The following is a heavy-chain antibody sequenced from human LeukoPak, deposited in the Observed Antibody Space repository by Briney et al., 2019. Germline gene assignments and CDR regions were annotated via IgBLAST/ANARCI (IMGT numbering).Heavy chain of an antibody. CDR1: GGSISSGGYY. J-gene: IGHJ4*02. CDR3: ARSSWRVGPD. CDR2: IYHSGST. D-gene: IGHD6-13*01. V-gene: IGHV4-30-2*01. Sequence: SQTLSLTCTVSGGSISSGGYYWSWIRQPPGKGLEWIGYIYHSGSTYYNPSLKSRVTTSVDTSRNQFSLKLSSVTAADTAVYYCARSSWRVGPDWGQGTLVTVSS.